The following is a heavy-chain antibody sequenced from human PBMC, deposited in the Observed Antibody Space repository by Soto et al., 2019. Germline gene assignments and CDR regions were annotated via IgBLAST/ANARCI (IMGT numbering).Heavy chain of an antibody. J-gene: IGHJ4*02. Sequence: ASVKVSCKASGYTFTSYYMHWVLQAPGQGLEWMGIINPSGGSTSYAQKFQGRVTITRDTSTSTVYMELSSLRSEDTAVYYCARAEPPDIVVVVAEIFGYWGQGTLVTVSS. CDR1: GYTFTSYY. CDR3: ARAEPPDIVVVVAEIFGY. D-gene: IGHD2-15*01. V-gene: IGHV1-46*03. CDR2: INPSGGST.